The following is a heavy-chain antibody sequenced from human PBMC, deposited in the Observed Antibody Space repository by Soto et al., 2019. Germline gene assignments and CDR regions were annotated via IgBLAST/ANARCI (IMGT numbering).Heavy chain of an antibody. D-gene: IGHD2-2*01. CDR1: GGSISSSGYY. Sequence: SETLSLTCTVSGGSISSSGYYWSWIRQPPGKGLEWIGSIYYSGTTYYNPSLKPRVTISADTSKNQFSLKLSSVTAEDTVVYYCARGFDRGKFYAFESWGQGTQVTVS. V-gene: IGHV4-39*07. CDR2: IYYSGTT. J-gene: IGHJ4*02. CDR3: ARGFDRGKFYAFES.